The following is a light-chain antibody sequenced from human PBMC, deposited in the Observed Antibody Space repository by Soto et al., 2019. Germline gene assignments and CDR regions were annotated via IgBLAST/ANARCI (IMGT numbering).Light chain of an antibody. J-gene: IGLJ3*02. CDR3: QSYDSSNPVV. CDR1: STDFVSYNR. V-gene: IGLV2-18*02. CDR2: EVS. Sequence: QSVLTQPPSVSGSPGQSVTISCTGTSTDFVSYNRVSWYQQPPGTAPKLLIYEVSKRPSGVPDRFSGSKSGNTASLTISGLQAADEADYYCQSYDSSNPVVIGGGTKLTVL.